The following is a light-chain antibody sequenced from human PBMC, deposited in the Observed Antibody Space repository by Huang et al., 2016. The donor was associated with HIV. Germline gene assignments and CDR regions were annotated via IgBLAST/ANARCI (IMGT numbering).Light chain of an antibody. J-gene: IGKJ3*01. CDR3: QQYYGAPFT. CDR2: WGS. CDR1: RSLFNSSTNPHY. V-gene: IGKV4-1*01. Sequence: DILMTQSPDSLSVSLGERATPTCKSTRSLFNSSTNPHYLAWYQQKPGLPPKLLIYWGSTRDAGVPERCSDSGSGTNFTLTISSLQTEDVAVYYCQQYYGAPFTFGPGTRVEMK.